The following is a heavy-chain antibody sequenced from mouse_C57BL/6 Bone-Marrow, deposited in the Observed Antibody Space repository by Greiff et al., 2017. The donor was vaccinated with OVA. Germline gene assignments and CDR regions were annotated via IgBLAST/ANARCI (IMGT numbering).Heavy chain of an antibody. J-gene: IGHJ3*01. CDR1: GYSITSGYY. CDR2: ISYDGSN. V-gene: IGHV3-6*01. Sequence: EVQVVESGPGLVKPSQSLSLTCSVTGYSITSGYYWNWIRQFPGNKLEWMGYISYDGSNNYNPSLKNRISITRDTSKNQFFLKLKSVTTEDTATYYCARYDYDEAWFAYWGQGTLVTVSA. D-gene: IGHD2-4*01. CDR3: ARYDYDEAWFAY.